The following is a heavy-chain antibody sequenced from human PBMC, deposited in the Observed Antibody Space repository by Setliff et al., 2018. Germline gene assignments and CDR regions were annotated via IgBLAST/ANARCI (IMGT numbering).Heavy chain of an antibody. D-gene: IGHD2-2*01. CDR1: GFTFSTYW. CDR2: IKHDGTYT. V-gene: IGHV3-7*03. J-gene: IGHJ6*04. CDR3: ARDGSNEVGPGTNQELDV. Sequence: GGSLRLSCAASGFTFSTYWMNWVRQAPGKGLEWVATIKHDGTYTYYVDSVKGRFAVSRDNTNNSMYLQMNSLGTDDTAVYYCARDGSNEVGPGTNQELDVWGTGTTVTVSS.